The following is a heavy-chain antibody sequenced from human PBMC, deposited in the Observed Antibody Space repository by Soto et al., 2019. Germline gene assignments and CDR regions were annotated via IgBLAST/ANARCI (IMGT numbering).Heavy chain of an antibody. J-gene: IGHJ4*02. CDR3: ERYVSCFEY. V-gene: IGHV4-59*01. D-gene: IGHD2-2*01. CDR1: GASISSYC. Sequence: SETLSLTCTVSGASISSYCWSWIRQPPGKGLEWIGHMCQSGNTNYNPSLQSRVTLSVETSKNQFSLKLRSVTAADTAVYYCERYVSCFEYWGQGTLVTVSS. CDR2: MCQSGNT.